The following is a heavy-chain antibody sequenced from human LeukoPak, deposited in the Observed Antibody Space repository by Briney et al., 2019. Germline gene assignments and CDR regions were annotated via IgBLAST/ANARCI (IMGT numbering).Heavy chain of an antibody. Sequence: PGGSLRLSCAASGFTFSSYAMHWVRQAPGKGLEWVAVISYDGSNKYYADSVKGRFTISRDNAKNSLYLQMNSLRAEDTAVYYCARDVRSAVTTTGYWGQGTLVTVSS. CDR2: ISYDGSNK. CDR1: GFTFSSYA. CDR3: ARDVRSAVTTTGY. V-gene: IGHV3-30*04. D-gene: IGHD4-11*01. J-gene: IGHJ4*02.